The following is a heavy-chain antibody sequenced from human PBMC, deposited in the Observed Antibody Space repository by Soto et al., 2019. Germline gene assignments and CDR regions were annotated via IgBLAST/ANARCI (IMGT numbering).Heavy chain of an antibody. Sequence: HPGGSLRLSCTASGFTFGDYAMSWVRQAPGKGLEWVGFIRSKAYGGTTEYAASVKGRFTISRDDSKSIAYLQMNSLKTEDTAVYYCTRSPAYDSSGYYLGELYYFDYWGQGTLVTVSS. CDR3: TRSPAYDSSGYYLGELYYFDY. CDR1: GFTFGDYA. J-gene: IGHJ4*02. D-gene: IGHD3-22*01. CDR2: IRSKAYGGTT. V-gene: IGHV3-49*04.